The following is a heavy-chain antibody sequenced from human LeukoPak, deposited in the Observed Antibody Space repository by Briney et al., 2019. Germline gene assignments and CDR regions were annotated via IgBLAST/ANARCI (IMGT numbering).Heavy chain of an antibody. Sequence: TLSLPCTVSGGSISSGSYYWSWIRQPAGKGLEWIARIYTSGSTNYNPSLKSRVTISVDTSKNQFSLKLSSVTAADTAVYSCARSYSSSWYDYWGQGTLVTVSS. J-gene: IGHJ4*02. D-gene: IGHD6-13*01. CDR1: GGSISSGSYY. CDR3: ARSYSSSWYDY. V-gene: IGHV4-61*02. CDR2: IYTSGST.